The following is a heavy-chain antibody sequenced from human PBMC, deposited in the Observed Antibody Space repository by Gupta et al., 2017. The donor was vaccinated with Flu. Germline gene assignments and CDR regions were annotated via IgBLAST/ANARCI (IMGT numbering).Heavy chain of an antibody. Sequence: QVQLEESGGGVVQPGRSLRLSCAASGSNFNNYAMHWVRQALGKGLEWVAVISHDGDDEFCLDSVKGRFTISRDNSKNTLYLQMNSLRVEDTAVYYCAKATVTDPKYFYYYGMDVWGRGTTVIVSS. CDR3: AKATVTDPKYFYYYGMDV. CDR2: ISHDGDDE. D-gene: IGHD4-17*01. J-gene: IGHJ6*02. V-gene: IGHV3-30*18. CDR1: GSNFNNYA.